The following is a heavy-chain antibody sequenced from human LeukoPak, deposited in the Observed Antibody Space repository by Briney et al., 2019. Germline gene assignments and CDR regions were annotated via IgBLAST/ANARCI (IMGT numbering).Heavy chain of an antibody. CDR3: AREGDPSNTAARPKWFDP. CDR2: INPHSGGT. CDR1: GYTFSDYY. V-gene: IGHV1-2*02. D-gene: IGHD6-6*01. J-gene: IGHJ5*02. Sequence: ASVKVSCKASGYTFSDYYIHWMRQVLGQGLEWMGWINPHSGGTHYAQKFQGRVTMTRDTSISTAYMDLSRLRSDDTAVYYCAREGDPSNTAARPKWFDPWGQGTLVTVSS.